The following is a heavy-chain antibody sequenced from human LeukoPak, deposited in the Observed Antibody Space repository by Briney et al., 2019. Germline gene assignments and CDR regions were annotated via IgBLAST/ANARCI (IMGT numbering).Heavy chain of an antibody. V-gene: IGHV3-30-3*01. CDR2: ISYDGSNK. D-gene: IGHD6-19*01. CDR3: ATTGIAVATHYFDY. CDR1: GFTFSSYA. Sequence: GSLRLSCAASGFTFSSYAIHWVRQAPGKGLEWVAVISYDGSNKYYADSVKGRFTISRDNSKNTLFLQMNSLRAEDTAVYYCATTGIAVATHYFDYWGQGTLVTVSS. J-gene: IGHJ4*02.